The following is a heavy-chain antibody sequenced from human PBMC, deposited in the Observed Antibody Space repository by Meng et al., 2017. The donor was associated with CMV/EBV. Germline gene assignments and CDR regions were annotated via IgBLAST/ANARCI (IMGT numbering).Heavy chain of an antibody. CDR2: IDPSDSYT. CDR3: AGTYYYDSSGYNH. CDR1: GYSCNSYW. D-gene: IGHD3-22*01. Sequence: KGSGYSCNSYWISWVRQMPGKGLEWMGRIDPSDSYTNYSPSFQGHVTISADKSISTAYLQWSSLKASDTAMYYCAGTYYYDSSGYNHWGQGTLVTVSS. J-gene: IGHJ4*02. V-gene: IGHV5-10-1*01.